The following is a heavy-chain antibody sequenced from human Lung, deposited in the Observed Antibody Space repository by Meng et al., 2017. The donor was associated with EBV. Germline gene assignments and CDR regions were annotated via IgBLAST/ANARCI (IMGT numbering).Heavy chain of an antibody. D-gene: IGHD2-21*01. J-gene: IGHJ4*02. CDR2: IHHSGRT. V-gene: IGHV4-4*02. Sequence: VQLQGSGPGLVNPSGTLSLTCAVSGGSIIIGNWWSWVRQSPGKGLEWIGEIHHSGRTNYTPSLKSRITMSLDKPKNQFSLKLSSVTAADTAVYYCARDSDSAYSLGYWGQGTLVTVSS. CDR1: GGSIIIGNW. CDR3: ARDSDSAYSLGY.